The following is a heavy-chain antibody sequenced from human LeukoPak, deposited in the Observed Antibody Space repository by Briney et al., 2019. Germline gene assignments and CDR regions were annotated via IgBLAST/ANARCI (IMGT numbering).Heavy chain of an antibody. Sequence: GGSLRLSCAASAFTFSLYEMSWVRQAPEMGLEWVAYISSDGNSIHYADSVKGRFTISRDNAKESLYLHINSLRAEDTAIYYYARVSTNYFDYWGEGALVTVSS. V-gene: IGHV3-48*03. CDR2: ISSDGNSI. D-gene: IGHD5/OR15-5a*01. J-gene: IGHJ4*02. CDR3: ARVSTNYFDY. CDR1: AFTFSLYE.